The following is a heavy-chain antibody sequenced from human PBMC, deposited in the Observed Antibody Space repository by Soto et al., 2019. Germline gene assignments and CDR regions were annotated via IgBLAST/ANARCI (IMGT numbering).Heavy chain of an antibody. Sequence: ASETLSLTCTVSGGSISSYYWSWIRQPPGKGLEWIGYIYYSGSTNYNPSLKSRVTISVDTSKNQFSLKLSSVTAADTAVYYCARQGIAAAALGYYYYYYMDVWGKGTTVTVSS. V-gene: IGHV4-59*08. CDR1: GGSISSYY. J-gene: IGHJ6*03. CDR3: ARQGIAAAALGYYYYYYMDV. CDR2: IYYSGST. D-gene: IGHD6-13*01.